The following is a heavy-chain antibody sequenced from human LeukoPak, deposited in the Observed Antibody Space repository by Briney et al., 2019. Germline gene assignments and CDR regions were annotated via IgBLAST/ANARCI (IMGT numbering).Heavy chain of an antibody. CDR1: GYSFTSYW. CDR2: IYPGDSDT. V-gene: IGHV5-51*01. CDR3: ARSRVTMIVVVIPDAFDI. J-gene: IGHJ3*02. D-gene: IGHD3-22*01. Sequence: GESLKISCKGSGYSFTSYWIGWVRQMPGKGLEWMGIIYPGDSDTRYSPSFQGQVTISADKSISTAYLQWSSLKASDTAMYYCARSRVTMIVVVIPDAFDIWGRGTMVTVSS.